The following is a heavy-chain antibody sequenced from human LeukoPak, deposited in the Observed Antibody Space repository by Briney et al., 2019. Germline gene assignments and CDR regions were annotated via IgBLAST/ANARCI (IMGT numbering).Heavy chain of an antibody. D-gene: IGHD3-22*01. CDR1: SGSMRSSNW. V-gene: IGHV4-4*02. CDR3: ARGLYDSRGYYISYYYYYMDV. CDR2: ISHRGST. Sequence: PSETLSLTCTVSSGSMRSSNWWIWVRQPPGKGLEWIGEISHRGSTNYNPSLKSRVTISIDKSKNQFSLKLSSVTAADTAVYYCARGLYDSRGYYISYYYYYMDVWGKGTTVTVSS. J-gene: IGHJ6*03.